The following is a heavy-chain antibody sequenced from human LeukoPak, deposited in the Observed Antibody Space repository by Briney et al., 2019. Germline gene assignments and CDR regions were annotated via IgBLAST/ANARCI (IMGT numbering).Heavy chain of an antibody. V-gene: IGHV4-4*07. CDR2: IYTSGST. CDR1: GGSISSYY. CDR3: ARQGWRTTVTTSAFDI. D-gene: IGHD4-17*01. Sequence: PSETLSLTCIVSGGSISSYYWSWIRQPAGKGLEWIGRIYTSGSTDYNPSLKSRVTMSVDMSTNQFSLKLSSVTAADTAMYYCARQGWRTTVTTSAFDIWGQGTMVTVSS. J-gene: IGHJ3*02.